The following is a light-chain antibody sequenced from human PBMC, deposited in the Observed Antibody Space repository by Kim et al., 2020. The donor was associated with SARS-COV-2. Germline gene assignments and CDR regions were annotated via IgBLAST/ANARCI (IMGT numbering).Light chain of an antibody. V-gene: IGLV3-21*04. J-gene: IGLJ3*02. Sequence: SYELTQPPSVSVAQGKTARISCGGNNIGSKSVHWYQQKPGQAPLLVIYYDSDRPSGIPERFSGSNSENTATLTISRVGAGDEADYYCQVWDDSSDHLWVFGGGTQLTVL. CDR3: QVWDDSSDHLWV. CDR2: YDS. CDR1: NIGSKS.